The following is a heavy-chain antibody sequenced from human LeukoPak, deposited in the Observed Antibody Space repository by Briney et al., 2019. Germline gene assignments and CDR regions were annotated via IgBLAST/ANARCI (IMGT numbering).Heavy chain of an antibody. D-gene: IGHD6-13*01. CDR1: GFTFSSYS. CDR3: ARGMEQQLVNWFDP. J-gene: IGHJ5*02. V-gene: IGHV3-74*01. CDR2: INSDGSST. Sequence: GGSLRLSCAASGFTFSSYSMNWVRQAPGKGLVWVSRINSDGSSTSYADSVKGRFTISRDNAKNTLYLQMNSLRAEDTAVYYCARGMEQQLVNWFDPWGQGTLVTVSS.